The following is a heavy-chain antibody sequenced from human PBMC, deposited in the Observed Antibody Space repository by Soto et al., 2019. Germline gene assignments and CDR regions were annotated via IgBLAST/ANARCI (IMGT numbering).Heavy chain of an antibody. D-gene: IGHD2-21*02. V-gene: IGHV1-69*06. Sequence: QVYLGQPGAEVKKPGSSVKISCKASGGIFSSNTINWVRQAAGQGLEWMGGIIPLCGTANYAEKFQGRVTITADKSTTTEYMELTSVRTEDTAVYYCASKAACGGDCYAFDSWGQGTLVTVSS. CDR1: GGIFSSNT. CDR2: IIPLCGTA. J-gene: IGHJ4*02. CDR3: ASKAACGGDCYAFDS.